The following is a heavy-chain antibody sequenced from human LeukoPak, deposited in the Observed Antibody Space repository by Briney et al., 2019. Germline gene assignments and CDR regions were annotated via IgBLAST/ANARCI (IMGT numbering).Heavy chain of an antibody. Sequence: SETLSLTCTVSGGSISSYYWSWIRQPAGKGLEWIGRIYTSGSTNYNPSLKSRVTMSVDTSKNQFSLKLSSVTAADTAVYYCVYSGGYSFFEHFDYWGQGTLVTVSS. V-gene: IGHV4-4*07. CDR2: IYTSGST. J-gene: IGHJ4*02. D-gene: IGHD1-26*01. CDR1: GGSISSYY. CDR3: VYSGGYSFFEHFDY.